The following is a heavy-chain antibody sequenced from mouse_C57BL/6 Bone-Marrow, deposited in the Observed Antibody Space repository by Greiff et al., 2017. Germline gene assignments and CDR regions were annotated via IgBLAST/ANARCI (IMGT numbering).Heavy chain of an antibody. CDR2: ISSGGSYT. V-gene: IGHV5-6*01. Sequence: EVKVVESGGDLVKPGGSLKLSCAASGFTFSSYGMSWVRQTPDKRLEWVATISSGGSYTYYPDSVKGRFTISRDNAKNTLYLQMSSLKSEDTAMYYCARHDYYGSSYYYAMDYWGQGTSVTVSS. CDR3: ARHDYYGSSYYYAMDY. J-gene: IGHJ4*01. D-gene: IGHD1-1*01. CDR1: GFTFSSYG.